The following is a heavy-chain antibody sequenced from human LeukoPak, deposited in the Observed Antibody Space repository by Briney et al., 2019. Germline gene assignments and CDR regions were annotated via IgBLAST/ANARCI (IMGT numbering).Heavy chain of an antibody. CDR1: GGTFSSYA. CDR2: IIPIFGTA. CDR3: ARGRWTDVARGSYYFDY. Sequence: SVKVSCKASGGTFSSYAISWVRQAPGQGLEWMGGIIPIFGTANYAQKFQGRVTITADESTSTAYMELTSLTSEDTAVYYCARGRWTDVARGSYYFDYWGQGTLVSVSS. J-gene: IGHJ4*02. V-gene: IGHV1-69*13. D-gene: IGHD3-10*01.